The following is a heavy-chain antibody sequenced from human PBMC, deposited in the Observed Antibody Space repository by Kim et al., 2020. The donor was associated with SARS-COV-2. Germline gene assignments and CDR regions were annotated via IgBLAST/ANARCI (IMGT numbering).Heavy chain of an antibody. J-gene: IGHJ4*02. Sequence: SETLSLTCAVYGGSFSGYYWSWIRQPPGKGLEWIGEINHSGSTNYNPSLKSRVTISVDTSKNQFSLKLSSVTAADTTVYYCARIPYSSGWYAKYYFDYWGQGTLVTVSS. D-gene: IGHD6-19*01. CDR3: ARIPYSSGWYAKYYFDY. V-gene: IGHV4-34*01. CDR1: GGSFSGYY. CDR2: INHSGST.